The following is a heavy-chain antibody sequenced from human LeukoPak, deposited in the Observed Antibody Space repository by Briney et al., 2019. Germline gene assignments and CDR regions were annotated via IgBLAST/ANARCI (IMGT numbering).Heavy chain of an antibody. V-gene: IGHV1-18*01. CDR3: ARVGVLRGSGYYSCTDY. Sequence: ASVKVSCKASGYTFTSYGISWVRQAPGQGLEWMGWISAYNGNTNYAQKLQGRVTMTTDTSTSTAYMELRSLRSDDTAVYYCARVGVLRGSGYYSCTDYWGQGTLVTVSS. D-gene: IGHD3-22*01. CDR1: GYTFTSYG. J-gene: IGHJ4*02. CDR2: ISAYNGNT.